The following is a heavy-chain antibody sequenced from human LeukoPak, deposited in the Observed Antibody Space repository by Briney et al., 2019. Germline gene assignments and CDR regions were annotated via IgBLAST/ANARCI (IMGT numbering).Heavy chain of an antibody. CDR1: GFTFSSYS. CDR3: ARDLVRSGEYWFDP. D-gene: IGHD6-25*01. V-gene: IGHV3-48*04. Sequence: GGSLRRSCAASGFTFSSYSMNWVRQAPGKGLEWVSYISSSSSTIYYADSVKGRFTISRDNAKNSLYLQMNSLRAEDTAVYYCARDLVRSGEYWFDPWGQGTLVTVSS. J-gene: IGHJ5*02. CDR2: ISSSSSTI.